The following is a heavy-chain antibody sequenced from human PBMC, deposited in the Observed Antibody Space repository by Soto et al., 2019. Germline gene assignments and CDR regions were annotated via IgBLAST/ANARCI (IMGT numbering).Heavy chain of an antibody. CDR1: GYTFSTCW. CDR3: ARSRRGAYSSVWYGGSGYYSYGIGV. Sequence: GESLTISCKASGYTFSTCWIGWVRQMPGKGLEWMGIIYPGDSDTRYSPSFQGHVTISADTSNNTAYLQWSSLKATDTAMYYCARSRRGAYSSVWYGGSGYYSYGIGVCGQRTTVTGSS. J-gene: IGHJ6*02. CDR2: IYPGDSDT. D-gene: IGHD6-19*01. V-gene: IGHV5-51*01.